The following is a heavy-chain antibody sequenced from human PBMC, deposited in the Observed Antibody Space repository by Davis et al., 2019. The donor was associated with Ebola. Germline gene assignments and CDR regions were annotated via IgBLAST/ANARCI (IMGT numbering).Heavy chain of an antibody. CDR1: GFTFSNYD. CDR3: ETYYYDSSNYGFGH. V-gene: IGHV3-23*01. CDR2: ISSNGGTT. Sequence: GESLKISCAASGFTFSNYDMTWVRQAPGKGLDWVSRISSNGGTTYYADSVKGRFTISRDNSKNTLFLQLNSLRAEDTAVYYCETYYYDSSNYGFGHWGQGTLVIVSS. J-gene: IGHJ5*02. D-gene: IGHD3-22*01.